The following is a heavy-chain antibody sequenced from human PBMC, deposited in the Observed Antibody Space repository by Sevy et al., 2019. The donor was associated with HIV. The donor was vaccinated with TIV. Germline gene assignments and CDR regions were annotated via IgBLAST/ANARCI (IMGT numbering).Heavy chain of an antibody. CDR3: ARGTPTVAGPDS. D-gene: IGHD6-19*01. J-gene: IGHJ4*02. Sequence: GGSLRLSCAASGFTFSDYYMSWVRQAPGKGLEWVSYITGSGSTMYYADSVKGRFTISRDNAENSLYLQMNSLRAEDTAVYYCARGTPTVAGPDSWGQGTLVTVSS. CDR2: ITGSGSTM. CDR1: GFTFSDYY. V-gene: IGHV3-11*04.